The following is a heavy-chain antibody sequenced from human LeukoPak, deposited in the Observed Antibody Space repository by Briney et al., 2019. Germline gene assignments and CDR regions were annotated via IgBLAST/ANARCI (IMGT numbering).Heavy chain of an antibody. CDR3: TRDRKGGYFDY. J-gene: IGHJ4*02. CDR2: IMGSGST. V-gene: IGHV4-4*07. CDR1: GGSITSYS. D-gene: IGHD3-16*01. Sequence: SQTLSLTCTVAGGSITSYSRSWIRQPAGKGLEWIGRIMGSGSTNYNPSLRSLVTMSVDTSKNPFTLKLTSVTAADTAVYYCTRDRKGGYFDYWGRGTLVSVSS.